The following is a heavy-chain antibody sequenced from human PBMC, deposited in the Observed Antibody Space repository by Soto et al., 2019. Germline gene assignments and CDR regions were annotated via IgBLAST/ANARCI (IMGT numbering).Heavy chain of an antibody. CDR1: GYTFTTYG. D-gene: IGHD1-26*01. CDR3: ARGRYLDY. CDR2: ISAYNANT. Sequence: QVHLVQSGAEVKKPGASVKVSCKASGYTFTTYGIAWVRQAPGQGLEWMGWISAYNANTDYAQRLQGRVTITTDTSTSIAHMELRSLRSDDTAVYYCARGRYLDYWGQGTLVTVSS. J-gene: IGHJ4*02. V-gene: IGHV1-18*01.